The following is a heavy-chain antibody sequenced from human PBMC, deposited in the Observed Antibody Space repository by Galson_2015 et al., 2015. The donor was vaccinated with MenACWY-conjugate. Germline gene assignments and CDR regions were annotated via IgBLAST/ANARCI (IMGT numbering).Heavy chain of an antibody. V-gene: IGHV3-23*01. Sequence: SLRLSCAASGFTFSSYAMSWVRQAPGKGLEWVSAISGSGGSTYYADSVKGRFTISRDNSKNTLYLQMNSLRAEDTAVYYCAKDYDSSGYLEGGADYWGQGTLVTVSS. CDR2: ISGSGGST. CDR3: AKDYDSSGYLEGGADY. D-gene: IGHD3-22*01. CDR1: GFTFSSYA. J-gene: IGHJ4*02.